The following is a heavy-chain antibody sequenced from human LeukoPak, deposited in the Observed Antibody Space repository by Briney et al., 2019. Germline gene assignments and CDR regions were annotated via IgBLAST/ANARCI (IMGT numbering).Heavy chain of an antibody. J-gene: IGHJ5*02. D-gene: IGHD6-19*01. CDR3: ARAQGSSSGWWGS. CDR2: IYSGGTT. Sequence: PGGSLRLSCIASGFTVSRTYVSWVRQPPGKGLEWVSVIYSGGTTYYADSVKGRFTISRDNAKNSLYLQMNSLRVEDTAVYFCARAQGSSSGWWGSWGQGTLVTVSS. V-gene: IGHV3-53*01. CDR1: GFTVSRTY.